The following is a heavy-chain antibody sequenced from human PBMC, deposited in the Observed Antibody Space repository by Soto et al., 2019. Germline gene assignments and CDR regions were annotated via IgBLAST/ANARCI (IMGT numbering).Heavy chain of an antibody. Sequence: HPGGSLRLSCAASGFTFSSYAMSWVRQAPGKGLEWVSAISGSGGSTYYADSVKGRFTISRDNSKNTLYLQMNSLRAEDTAVYYCAKPVLTHRLAESNWFDPWGQGNLVTVSS. V-gene: IGHV3-23*01. D-gene: IGHD6-13*01. CDR1: GFTFSSYA. J-gene: IGHJ5*02. CDR3: AKPVLTHRLAESNWFDP. CDR2: ISGSGGST.